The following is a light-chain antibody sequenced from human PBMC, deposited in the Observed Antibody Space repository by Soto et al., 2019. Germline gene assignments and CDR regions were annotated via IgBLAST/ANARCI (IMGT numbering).Light chain of an antibody. J-gene: IGKJ5*01. CDR1: QTISNSD. V-gene: IGKV3D-20*02. Sequence: IMMTQSPATLSVSPGERVTLSCRASQTISNSDLAWYQQKPGQAPRLLIYGASSRATGIPDRFSGSGSGTDFTLTISSLEPEDFAVYYCHQRQYWPPITFGQGTRLEIK. CDR2: GAS. CDR3: HQRQYWPPIT.